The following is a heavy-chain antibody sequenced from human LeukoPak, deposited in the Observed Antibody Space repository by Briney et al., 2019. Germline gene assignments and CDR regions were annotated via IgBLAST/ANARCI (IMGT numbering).Heavy chain of an antibody. CDR3: ARVEFSYGRTGDF. CDR1: GFSFRSYW. D-gene: IGHD3-16*01. CDR2: IKNDGSEK. J-gene: IGHJ4*02. V-gene: IGHV3-7*01. Sequence: QPGGSLRLSCAVSGFSFRSYWMSWVRQAPGKGLEWVAKIKNDGSEKYYVDSVKGRFTISRDNAMNSLYLQMNSLRVEDTAVYYCARVEFSYGRTGDFWGQGTLVTVSS.